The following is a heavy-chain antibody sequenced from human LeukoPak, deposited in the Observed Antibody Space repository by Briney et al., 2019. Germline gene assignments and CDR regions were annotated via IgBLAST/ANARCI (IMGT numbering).Heavy chain of an antibody. V-gene: IGHV4-59*01. Sequence: SETLSLTCTVSDDSITMYYWTWIRQPPGKGLEWIGYVDHTGSTKFNPSLNGRVSISRDTSNNFFSLRLRSVTAADTAVYFCARGRVSSSTWYSTYYYYFYMDVWGKGTTVTVSS. CDR2: VDHTGST. D-gene: IGHD1-1*01. CDR1: DDSITMYY. CDR3: ARGRVSSSTWYSTYYYYFYMDV. J-gene: IGHJ6*03.